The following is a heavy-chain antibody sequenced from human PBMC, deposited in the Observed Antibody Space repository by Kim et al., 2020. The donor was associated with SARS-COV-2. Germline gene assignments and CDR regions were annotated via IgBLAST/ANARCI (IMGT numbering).Heavy chain of an antibody. CDR1: GGSFSGYY. J-gene: IGHJ4*02. D-gene: IGHD3-3*01. CDR3: ARGGSRGGPYYDFWSGYYGPGFDY. CDR2: INHSGST. Sequence: SETLSLTCAVYGGSFSGYYWSWIRQPPGKGLEWIGEINHSGSTNYNPSLKSRVTISVDTSKNQFSLKLSSVTAADTAVYYCARGGSRGGPYYDFWSGYYGPGFDYWGQGTLVTVSS. V-gene: IGHV4-34*01.